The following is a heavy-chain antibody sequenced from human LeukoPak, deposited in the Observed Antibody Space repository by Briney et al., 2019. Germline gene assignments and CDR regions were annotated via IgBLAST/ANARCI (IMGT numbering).Heavy chain of an antibody. CDR2: IYYSGST. J-gene: IGHJ6*02. CDR3: ATAPLLDIVVVVAALTGDYYYGMDV. CDR1: GGSISSSSYY. V-gene: IGHV4-39*07. Sequence: SETLSLTCTVSGGSISSSSYYWGWIRQPPGKGLEWIGSIYYSGSTYYNPSLKSRVTISVDTSKNQFSLKLSSVTAADTAVYYCATAPLLDIVVVVAALTGDYYYGMDVWGQGTTVTVSS. D-gene: IGHD2-15*01.